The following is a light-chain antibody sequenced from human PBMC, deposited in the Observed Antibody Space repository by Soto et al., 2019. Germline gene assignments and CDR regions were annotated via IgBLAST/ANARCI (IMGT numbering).Light chain of an antibody. CDR1: SSNIGSNT. CDR3: AVWDDSLNGHV. Sequence: QSVLTQPPSASGTPGQRVTISCSGSSSNIGSNTVNWYQQLPGTAPKLLIYSNNQRPSGVPDRFSGSKSGTSASLAISGLQSEDEADYYCAVWDDSLNGHVFGTGTKV. J-gene: IGLJ1*01. V-gene: IGLV1-44*01. CDR2: SNN.